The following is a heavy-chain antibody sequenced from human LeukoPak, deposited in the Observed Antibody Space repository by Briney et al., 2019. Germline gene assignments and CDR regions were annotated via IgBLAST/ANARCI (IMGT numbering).Heavy chain of an antibody. CDR3: ARGSEPDAFDI. CDR2: IYTSGST. CDR1: GGSISSGSYY. Sequence: PSQTLSLTCTVSGGSISSGSYYWSWIRQPAGKGLEWIGRIYTSGSTYYNPSLKSRVTISVDRSKNQFSLKLSSVTAADTAVYYCARGSEPDAFDIWGQGTMVTVSS. V-gene: IGHV4-61*02. D-gene: IGHD1-14*01. J-gene: IGHJ3*02.